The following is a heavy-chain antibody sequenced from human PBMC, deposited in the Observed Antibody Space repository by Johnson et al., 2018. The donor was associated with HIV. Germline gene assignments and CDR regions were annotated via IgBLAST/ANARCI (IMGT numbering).Heavy chain of an antibody. D-gene: IGHD3-10*01. CDR1: GFVFSDYV. Sequence: QVQLVESGGGVVQPGGSLTLSCAASGFVFSDYVMHWVRQAPGKGLDWVTFIRYDGSGKYYADSVKGLFTISRDNSKNTLYLQMNSLKTEDTAVYYCTTDLIRRYYGSGLRDAFDIWGQGTMVTVSS. CDR3: TTDLIRRYYGSGLRDAFDI. J-gene: IGHJ3*02. V-gene: IGHV3-30*02. CDR2: IRYDGSGK.